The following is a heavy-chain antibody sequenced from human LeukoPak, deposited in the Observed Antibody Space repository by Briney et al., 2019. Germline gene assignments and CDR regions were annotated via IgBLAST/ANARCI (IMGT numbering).Heavy chain of an antibody. J-gene: IGHJ4*02. CDR3: ARRAEPNDFRIPYYFDY. V-gene: IGHV4-39*01. CDR2: IYYSGST. D-gene: IGHD3-3*01. Sequence: PSETLSLTCTVSGGSTSSSSHYWGWIRQPPGKGLEWIGSIYYSGSTYYNPSLKSRVTISVDTAKNQFYLKLSSLTDADTAVYYCARRAEPNDFRIPYYFDYWGPGTLATVSS. CDR1: GGSTSSSSHY.